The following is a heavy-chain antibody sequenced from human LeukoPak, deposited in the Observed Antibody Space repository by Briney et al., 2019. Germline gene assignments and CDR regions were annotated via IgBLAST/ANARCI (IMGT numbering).Heavy chain of an antibody. J-gene: IGHJ4*02. CDR3: ARSDHGPEY. CDR1: GFTFSSRW. Sequence: GGSLRLSCSASGFTFSSRWMNWLRQAPGRGLEWVAIINIDGSEKHYVDSVKGRFTISRDNAKNSLYLQMNSLRAEDTAVYYCARSDHGPEYWGQGTLVTVSS. V-gene: IGHV3-7*01. CDR2: INIDGSEK. D-gene: IGHD1-14*01.